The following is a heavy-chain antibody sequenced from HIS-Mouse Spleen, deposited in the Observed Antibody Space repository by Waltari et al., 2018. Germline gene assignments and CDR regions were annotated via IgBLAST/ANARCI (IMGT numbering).Heavy chain of an antibody. J-gene: IGHJ2*01. CDR2: IDYSGST. V-gene: IGHV4-39*07. D-gene: IGHD6-13*01. CDR3: AREIPYSSSWYDWYFDL. CDR1: GCSISSSSYY. Sequence: QLQLQESGPGLVKPSETLSLTCTVSGCSISSSSYYWGWIRPPPGKGLEWIGSIDYSGSTYYNPSLKSRVTISVDTSKNQFSLKLSSVTAADTAVYYCAREIPYSSSWYDWYFDLWGRGTLVTVSS.